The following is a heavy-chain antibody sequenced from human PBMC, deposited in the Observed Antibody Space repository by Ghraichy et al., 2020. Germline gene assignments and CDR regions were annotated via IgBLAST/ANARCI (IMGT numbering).Heavy chain of an antibody. Sequence: GGSLRLSCVASGFTFSNYWMSWVRLAPGKGLEWVANIGQDGSGRHYVDAVKGRFTISRENAKNSLYLQMDTLRAEDTAVYYCARDNGPLYFGEFLGGQGTLVTVSS. CDR3: ARDNGPLYFGEFL. CDR2: IGQDGSGR. V-gene: IGHV3-7*01. D-gene: IGHD3-10*01. J-gene: IGHJ1*01. CDR1: GFTFSNYW.